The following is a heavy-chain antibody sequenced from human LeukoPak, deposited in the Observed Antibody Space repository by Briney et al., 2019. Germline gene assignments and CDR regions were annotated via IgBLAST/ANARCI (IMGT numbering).Heavy chain of an antibody. CDR3: AKDRYCSGGSCSGDFDY. D-gene: IGHD2-15*01. V-gene: IGHV3-30*18. CDR2: ISYDGSNK. Sequence: PGRSLRLSCAASGFTFSSYGMHWVRQAPGKGLEWVAVISYDGSNKYYADSVKGRFTISRDNSKNTLYLQMNSLRAEDTAVYYCAKDRYCSGGSCSGDFDYWGQGTLVTVSS. CDR1: GFTFSSYG. J-gene: IGHJ4*02.